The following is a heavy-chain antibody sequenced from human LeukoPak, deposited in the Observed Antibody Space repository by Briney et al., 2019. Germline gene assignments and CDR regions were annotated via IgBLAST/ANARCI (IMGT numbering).Heavy chain of an antibody. Sequence: PGRSLRLSCAASGFTFDDYAMHWVRQAPGKGLEWVSGISWNSGSIGYADSVKGRFTISRDNAKNSVYLQMNSLRAEDTALYYCAKVGSPKHDFWSGYYLISWGQGTLVTVSS. D-gene: IGHD3-3*01. CDR1: GFTFDDYA. CDR2: ISWNSGSI. CDR3: AKVGSPKHDFWSGYYLIS. V-gene: IGHV3-9*01. J-gene: IGHJ4*02.